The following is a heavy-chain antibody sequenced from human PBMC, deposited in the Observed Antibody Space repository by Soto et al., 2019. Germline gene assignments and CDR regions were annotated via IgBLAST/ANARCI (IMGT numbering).Heavy chain of an antibody. CDR1: GFTFDDYA. V-gene: IGHV3-9*01. D-gene: IGHD1-7*01. CDR2: ISWNSGSI. Sequence: DVQLVESGGGVVQPGRSLRLSCGASGFTFDDYAMHWVRQAPGKGLEWVSGISWNSGSIAYADSVKGRFTISRDNAKNXLALQMNSLTPEDTALYYCAKDFSDIWDYRRDFDYWGQGTLVTVSS. CDR3: AKDFSDIWDYRRDFDY. J-gene: IGHJ4*02.